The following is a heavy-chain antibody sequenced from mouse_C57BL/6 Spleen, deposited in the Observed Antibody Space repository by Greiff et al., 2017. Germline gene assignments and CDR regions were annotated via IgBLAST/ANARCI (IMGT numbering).Heavy chain of an antibody. V-gene: IGHV1-62-2*01. J-gene: IGHJ4*01. CDR1: GYTFTEYT. CDR2: FYPGSGSI. Sequence: QVQLQQSGAELVKPGASVKLSCKASGYTFTEYTIHWVKQRSGQGLEWIGWFYPGSGSIKYNEKFKDKATLTADKSSSTVYMERSRLTSEDSAVYFCARHGIYYYGSSYKGYAMDYWGQGTSVTVSS. D-gene: IGHD1-1*01. CDR3: ARHGIYYYGSSYKGYAMDY.